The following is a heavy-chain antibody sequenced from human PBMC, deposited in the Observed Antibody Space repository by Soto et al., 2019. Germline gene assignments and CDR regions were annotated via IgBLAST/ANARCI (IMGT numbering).Heavy chain of an antibody. CDR2: IIPIFGTA. CDR1: GYIFTDYY. J-gene: IGHJ6*02. V-gene: IGHV1-69*13. D-gene: IGHD2-2*01. Sequence: GASVKVSCKASGYIFTDYYMHWVRQAPGQELGWMGGIIPIFGTANYAQKFQGRVTITADESTSTAYMELSSLRSDDTAVYYCAREDRDRETGLVPAAIDGMDVWGQGTTVTVSS. CDR3: AREDRDRETGLVPAAIDGMDV.